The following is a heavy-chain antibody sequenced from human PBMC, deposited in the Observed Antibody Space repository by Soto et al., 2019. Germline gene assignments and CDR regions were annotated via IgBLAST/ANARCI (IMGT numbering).Heavy chain of an antibody. CDR2: IIPLFGTT. D-gene: IGHD3-10*01. V-gene: IGHV1-69*01. J-gene: IGHJ6*02. Sequence: QVQVVQSGVEVRRPGDSVKVSCKASGDTFTNCVISWVRQAPGQGLEWMGGIIPLFGTTDFAQRFQGRLTITTDESTTTAYMELSRLRSEDTATYYCAAELGFGKLSVVWGQGTPVIVSS. CDR1: GDTFTNCV. CDR3: AAELGFGKLSVV.